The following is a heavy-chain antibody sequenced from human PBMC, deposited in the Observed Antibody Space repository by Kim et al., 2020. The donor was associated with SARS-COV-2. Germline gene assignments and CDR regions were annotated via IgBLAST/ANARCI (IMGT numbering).Heavy chain of an antibody. CDR2: INHSGST. Sequence: SETLSLTCAVYGGSFSGYYWSWIRQPPGKGLEWIGEINHSGSTNYNPSLKSRVTISVDTSKNQFSLKLSSVTAADTAVYYCARGLHYYDSSGSDYWGQGT. CDR1: GGSFSGYY. CDR3: ARGLHYYDSSGSDY. D-gene: IGHD3-22*01. V-gene: IGHV4-34*01. J-gene: IGHJ4*02.